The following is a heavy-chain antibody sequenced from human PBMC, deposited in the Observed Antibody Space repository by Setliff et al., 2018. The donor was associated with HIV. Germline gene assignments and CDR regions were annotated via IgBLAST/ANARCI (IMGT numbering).Heavy chain of an antibody. CDR3: ARDPAMSGWALAD. J-gene: IGHJ4*02. D-gene: IGHD6-19*01. CDR1: GFIFDGYA. Sequence: GGSLRLSCAASGFIFDGYAMHWVRQVPGKGLEWVALISWDGATTNYADSVKGRFTISRDSSKNSLYLQMNSLRTEDTALYYCARDPAMSGWALADWGQGTQVTVSS. V-gene: IGHV3-43*01. CDR2: ISWDGATT.